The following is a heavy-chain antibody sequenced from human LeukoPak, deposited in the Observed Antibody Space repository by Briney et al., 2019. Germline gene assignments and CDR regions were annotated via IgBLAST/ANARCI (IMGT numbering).Heavy chain of an antibody. CDR3: ARALGYCSSTSCYEAKNYFDY. V-gene: IGHV4-34*01. Sequence: SETLSLTCAVYGGSFSGYYWSWIRQPPGKGLEWIGEINHSGSTNYNPSLKSRVTISVDTSKNQFSLKLSSVTAADTAVYYCARALGYCSSTSCYEAKNYFDYWGQGTLATVSS. CDR1: GGSFSGYY. J-gene: IGHJ4*02. CDR2: INHSGST. D-gene: IGHD2-2*01.